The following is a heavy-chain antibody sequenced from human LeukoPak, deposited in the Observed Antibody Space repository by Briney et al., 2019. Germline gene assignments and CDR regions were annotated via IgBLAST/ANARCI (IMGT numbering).Heavy chain of an antibody. J-gene: IGHJ5*02. V-gene: IGHV1-2*06. CDR1: YTXXXYY. Sequence: YTXXXYYMHWVRQAPGQGLEWMGRINPNSGGTNYAQKFQGRVTMTRDTSISTAYMELSRLRSDDTAVYYCARELSMVRGVIPSPWGQGTLVTVSS. D-gene: IGHD3-10*01. CDR2: INPNSGGT. CDR3: ARELSMVRGVIPSP.